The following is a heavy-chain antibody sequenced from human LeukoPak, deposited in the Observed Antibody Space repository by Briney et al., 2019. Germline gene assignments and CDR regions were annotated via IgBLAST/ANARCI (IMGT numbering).Heavy chain of an antibody. D-gene: IGHD3-22*01. Sequence: GGSLRLSCAASGFTLSSYAMSWVRQAPGKGLEWVSAISDTGNTYHADSVKGRFTISRDSSKNTLFLQMNRLRAEDTAVYYCAKVPPFYDDSSGYYSRGGTDWGQGTLVTVSS. CDR2: ISDTGNT. CDR3: AKVPPFYDDSSGYYSRGGTD. CDR1: GFTLSSYA. V-gene: IGHV3-23*01. J-gene: IGHJ4*02.